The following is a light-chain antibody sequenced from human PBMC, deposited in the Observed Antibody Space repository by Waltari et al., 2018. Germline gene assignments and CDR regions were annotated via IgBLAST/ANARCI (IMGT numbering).Light chain of an antibody. Sequence: QSVLTQAPSVSAAPGQKVTISSAGSSSNIGNKYVSWYQQFPGTAPKLLIYDNDKRPSGIPDRFSASKSGTSATLGITGLQTGDEANYYCGTWDTSLSAWVFGGGTKLTVL. CDR1: SSNIGNKY. J-gene: IGLJ3*02. CDR3: GTWDTSLSAWV. CDR2: DND. V-gene: IGLV1-51*01.